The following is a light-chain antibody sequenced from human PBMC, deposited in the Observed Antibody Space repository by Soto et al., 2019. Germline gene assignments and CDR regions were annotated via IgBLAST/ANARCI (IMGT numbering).Light chain of an antibody. J-gene: IGLJ2*01. CDR1: SSDVGSYNY. Sequence: QSVLTQPASVSGSPGQSITIACTGTSSDVGSYNYVSWYQQHPGKAPKLVIYEVSNRPSGISNRFSGSKSGNTASLTISGLQPEDEADYYCSSYTVSSALLFGGGTKLTVL. V-gene: IGLV2-14*01. CDR2: EVS. CDR3: SSYTVSSALL.